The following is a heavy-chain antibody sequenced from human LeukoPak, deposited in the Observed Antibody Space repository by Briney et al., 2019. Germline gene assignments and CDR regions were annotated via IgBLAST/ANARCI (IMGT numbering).Heavy chain of an antibody. J-gene: IGHJ4*01. V-gene: IGHV3-30*02. CDR1: ALTFSSYG. Sequence: GGSMRLSCTASALTFSSYGMHWVRQAPGKGLEWVAFIRYDGSNKYYADSVKGRFTISRDNSKNTLYLQMNSLRAEDTAVYYCAKDRDGFWSGYYITDYWGHGTLVTVSS. D-gene: IGHD3-3*01. CDR3: AKDRDGFWSGYYITDY. CDR2: IRYDGSNK.